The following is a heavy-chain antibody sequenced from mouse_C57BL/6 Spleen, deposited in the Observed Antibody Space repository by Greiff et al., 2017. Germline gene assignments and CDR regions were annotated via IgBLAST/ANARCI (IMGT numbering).Heavy chain of an antibody. CDR2: IWSGGST. CDR3: AKNGVTTWDYYAMDY. D-gene: IGHD2-2*01. V-gene: IGHV2-4*01. Sequence: QVQLQQSGPGLVQPSQSLSITCTVSGFSLTSYGVHWVRQPPGKGLEWLGVIWSGGSTDYNAAFISRLSISKDNSKSQVFFKMNSLQADDTAIYYCAKNGVTTWDYYAMDYWGQGTSVTVSS. CDR1: GFSLTSYG. J-gene: IGHJ4*01.